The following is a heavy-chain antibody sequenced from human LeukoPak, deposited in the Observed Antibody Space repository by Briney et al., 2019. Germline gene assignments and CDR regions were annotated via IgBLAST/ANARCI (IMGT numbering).Heavy chain of an antibody. J-gene: IGHJ4*02. Sequence: HPGRSLRLSCAASGFTSSTYVMHWVRQAPGKGLQWVAVISYDGINKYYADSVKGRFTISRDNSKNTLYLQMNSLRAEDTAVYYCAKDLEGGWLQLLYWGQGTLVTVSS. CDR2: ISYDGINK. CDR3: AKDLEGGWLQLLY. V-gene: IGHV3-30*18. D-gene: IGHD5-24*01. CDR1: GFTSSTYV.